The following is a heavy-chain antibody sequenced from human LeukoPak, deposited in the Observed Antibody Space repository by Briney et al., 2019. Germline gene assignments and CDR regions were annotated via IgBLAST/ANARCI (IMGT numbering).Heavy chain of an antibody. CDR1: GGTFSSYA. CDR3: ARGYDSSGYLGY. D-gene: IGHD3-22*01. Sequence: SVKVSCKASGGTFSSYAISWVRQAPGQGLEWMGGIIPIFGTANYAQKFQGRITITADESTSTAYMELSSLRSDDTAVYYCARGYDSSGYLGYWGQGTLVTVSS. V-gene: IGHV1-69*13. CDR2: IIPIFGTA. J-gene: IGHJ4*02.